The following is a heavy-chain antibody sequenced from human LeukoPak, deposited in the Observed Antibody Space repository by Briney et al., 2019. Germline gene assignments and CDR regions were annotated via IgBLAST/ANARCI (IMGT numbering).Heavy chain of an antibody. Sequence: GGSLRLSCAASGFTFSSYWMSWVRQAPGKGLEWVSSITSGSDYTDYADSVKGRFTISRDNAKNSLYLQMNSLRAEDTAVYYCARDLFGSGSYLDYWGQGTLVTVSS. CDR1: GFTFSSYW. CDR3: ARDLFGSGSYLDY. V-gene: IGHV3-21*01. CDR2: ITSGSDYT. J-gene: IGHJ4*02. D-gene: IGHD3-10*01.